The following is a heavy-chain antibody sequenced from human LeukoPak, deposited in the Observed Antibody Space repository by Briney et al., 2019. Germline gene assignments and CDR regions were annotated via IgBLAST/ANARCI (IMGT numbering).Heavy chain of an antibody. CDR1: GYTFTGYF. D-gene: IGHD6-13*01. Sequence: ASVKVSCKASGYTFTGYFMHWVRQAPGQGLEWMGWINPNSGGTNYAQKFQGRVTMTGDTSISTAYMDLSSLRSDDTAVYYCARDLYSSRTNDAFVIWGQGTMVTVSS. J-gene: IGHJ3*02. CDR2: INPNSGGT. V-gene: IGHV1-2*02. CDR3: ARDLYSSRTNDAFVI.